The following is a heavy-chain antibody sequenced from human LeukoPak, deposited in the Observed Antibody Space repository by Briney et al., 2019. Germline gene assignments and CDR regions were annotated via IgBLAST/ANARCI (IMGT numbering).Heavy chain of an antibody. CDR1: GGSFSGYY. CDR3: ARGPTDSSGYYYWFDP. D-gene: IGHD3-22*01. V-gene: IGHV4-34*01. Sequence: SETLSLTCAVYGGSFSGYYWSWIRQPPGKGLEWIGEINHSGGTNYNPSLKSRVTISVDTSKNQFSLKLSSVTAADTAVYYCARGPTDSSGYYYWFDPWGQGTLVTVSS. J-gene: IGHJ5*02. CDR2: INHSGGT.